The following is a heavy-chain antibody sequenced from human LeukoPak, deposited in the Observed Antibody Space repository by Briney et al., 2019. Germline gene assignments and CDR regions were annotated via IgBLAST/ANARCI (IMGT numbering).Heavy chain of an antibody. D-gene: IGHD4-17*01. CDR2: IYYSGST. CDR3: TRRAYGEYGWYFDY. V-gene: IGHV4-61*01. J-gene: IGHJ4*02. CDR1: GGSVSSGSYY. Sequence: SETLSLTCTVSGGSVSSGSYYWSWIRQPPGKGLEWIGYIYYSGSTNYNPSLKSRGTISVDTAKNQFSLQLSSVTAADTAVYYCTRRAYGEYGWYFDYWGQGTLVTVYS.